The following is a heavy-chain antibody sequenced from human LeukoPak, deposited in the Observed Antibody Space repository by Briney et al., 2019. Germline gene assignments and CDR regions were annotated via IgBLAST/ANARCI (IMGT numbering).Heavy chain of an antibody. Sequence: GGSLRLSCAASGFTFSSYGMHWVRQAPGKGLEWVAVIWYDGSNKYYADSVKGRFTISRDNSKNTLYLQMNSLRAEDTAVYYCARSGTVVVPAASSDYWGQGTLVTVSS. V-gene: IGHV3-33*01. CDR1: GFTFSSYG. CDR3: ARSGTVVVPAASSDY. CDR2: IWYDGSNK. J-gene: IGHJ4*02. D-gene: IGHD2-2*01.